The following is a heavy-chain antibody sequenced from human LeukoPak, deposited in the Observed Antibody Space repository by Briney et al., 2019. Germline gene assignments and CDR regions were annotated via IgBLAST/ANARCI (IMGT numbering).Heavy chain of an antibody. J-gene: IGHJ6*03. CDR3: ARLPYYYGSGSYSPRYYYYYMDV. D-gene: IGHD3-10*01. CDR2: INHSGST. V-gene: IGHV4-34*01. CDR1: GGSFSGYY. Sequence: PSETLSLTCAVYGGSFSGYYWSWIRQPPGKGLEWIGEINHSGSTNYNPSLKSRVTISVDTSKNQFSLKLSSVTAADTAVYYCARLPYYYGSGSYSPRYYYYYMDVWGKGTTVTISS.